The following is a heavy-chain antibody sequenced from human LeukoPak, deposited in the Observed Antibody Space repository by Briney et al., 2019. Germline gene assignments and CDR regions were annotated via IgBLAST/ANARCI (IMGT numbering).Heavy chain of an antibody. CDR1: GFTFSSYA. V-gene: IGHV3-64*01. Sequence: GGSLRLSCAASGFTFSSYAMHWVRQAPGKGLEYVSAISSNGGSTYYANSVKGRFTISRDNSKNTLYLQMGSLRAEDMAVYYWARFGGRGWYFDYWGQGTLVTVSS. J-gene: IGHJ4*02. CDR3: ARFGGRGWYFDY. CDR2: ISSNGGST. D-gene: IGHD6-19*01.